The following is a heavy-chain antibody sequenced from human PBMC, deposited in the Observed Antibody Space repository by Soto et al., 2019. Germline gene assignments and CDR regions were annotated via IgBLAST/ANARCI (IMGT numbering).Heavy chain of an antibody. CDR3: ARGYAGTSYYYGMDV. J-gene: IGHJ6*02. D-gene: IGHD3-10*01. V-gene: IGHV4-34*01. CDR2: INHSGST. CDR1: GGSFSGSY. Sequence: PSETLSLTCAVYGGSFSGSYWSWIRQPPGKGLEWIGEINHSGSTNYNPSLKSRVTTSVDTSKNQFSLKLSSATAADTAVYYCARGYAGTSYYYGMDVWGQGTTVTVSS.